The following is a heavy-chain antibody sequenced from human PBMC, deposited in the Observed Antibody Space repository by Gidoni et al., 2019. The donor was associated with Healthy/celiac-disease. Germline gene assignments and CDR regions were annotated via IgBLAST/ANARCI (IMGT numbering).Heavy chain of an antibody. J-gene: IGHJ6*03. Sequence: LSWVRQAPGKGLEWVANIKQDGSEKYYVDSVKGRFTISRDNAKNSLYLQMNSLRAEDTAVYYCASDGVSVGSTPEEGYYYMDVWGKGTTVTVSS. CDR2: IKQDGSEK. V-gene: IGHV3-7*01. D-gene: IGHD2-2*01. CDR3: ASDGVSVGSTPEEGYYYMDV.